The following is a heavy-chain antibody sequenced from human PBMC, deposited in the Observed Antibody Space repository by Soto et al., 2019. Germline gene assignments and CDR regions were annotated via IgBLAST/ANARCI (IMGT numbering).Heavy chain of an antibody. CDR1: GYTFTSYY. V-gene: IGHV1-46*01. CDR3: AREGVAPYYYYGMDV. D-gene: IGHD5-12*01. CDR2: INPSGGST. Sequence: GASVKVSCKASGYTFTSYYRHWVRQAPGQGLEWMGIINPSGGSTSYAQKFQGRVTMTTDTSTSTVHMEVRSLRSDDTAVYYCAREGVAPYYYYGMDVWGQGTLVTVSS. J-gene: IGHJ6*02.